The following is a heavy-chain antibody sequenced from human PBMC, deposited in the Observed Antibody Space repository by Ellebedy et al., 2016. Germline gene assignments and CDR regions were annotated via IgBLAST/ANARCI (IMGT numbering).Heavy chain of an antibody. V-gene: IGHV3-30*18. CDR3: AKMRTSVAGPFDY. CDR2: ISYDGNNK. CDR1: GFTFSNYA. J-gene: IGHJ4*02. Sequence: GGSLRLSCAASGFTFSNYAMHWVRQAPGKGLDWVAFISYDGNNKYYADSVKGRFTISRDNSKNTLYLQMSSLGAEDTAVYYCAKMRTSVAGPFDYWGQGTLVTVSS. D-gene: IGHD6-19*01.